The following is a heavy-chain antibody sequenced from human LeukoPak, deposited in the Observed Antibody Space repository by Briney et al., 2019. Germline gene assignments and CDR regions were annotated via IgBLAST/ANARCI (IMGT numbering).Heavy chain of an antibody. CDR2: INPSGGST. CDR1: GCTFTSYY. Sequence: GASVKVSCKASGCTFTSYYMHWVRQAPGQGLEWMGIINPSGGSTSYAQKFQGRVTMTRDTSTSTVYMELSSLRSEDTAVYYCARGRNAYYDFWSGGTGGMDVWGQGTTVTVSS. D-gene: IGHD3-3*01. V-gene: IGHV1-46*01. CDR3: ARGRNAYYDFWSGGTGGMDV. J-gene: IGHJ6*02.